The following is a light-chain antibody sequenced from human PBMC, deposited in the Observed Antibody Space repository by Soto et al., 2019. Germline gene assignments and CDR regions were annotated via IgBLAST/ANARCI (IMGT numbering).Light chain of an antibody. CDR3: QHYNNWPPWT. Sequence: EIVMTQSPATLSVSPGERATLSCRASQSVSSNLAWYQQKPGQARRLLIYAASTRATGIPARFSGSGSGTECTLTISSLQSEDFAVYYCQHYNNWPPWTFAQGTKVEIK. CDR2: AAS. CDR1: QSVSSN. V-gene: IGKV3-15*01. J-gene: IGKJ1*01.